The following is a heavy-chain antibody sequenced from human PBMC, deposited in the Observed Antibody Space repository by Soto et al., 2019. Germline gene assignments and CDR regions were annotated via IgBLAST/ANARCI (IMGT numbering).Heavy chain of an antibody. Sequence: PGGSLRLSCAVSGFTFSSYAMSWVRQAPGKGLEWVSTISGDGGITYDADSVKGRFTISRDNSKNTLYLQMNSLRAEDTAVYYCAESVDGSGWFHFDYWGQGTLVTSPQ. CDR1: GFTFSSYA. D-gene: IGHD6-19*01. V-gene: IGHV3-23*01. CDR3: AESVDGSGWFHFDY. CDR2: ISGDGGIT. J-gene: IGHJ4*02.